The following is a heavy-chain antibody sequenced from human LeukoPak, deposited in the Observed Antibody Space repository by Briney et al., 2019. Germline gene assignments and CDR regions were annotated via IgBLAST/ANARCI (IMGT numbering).Heavy chain of an antibody. CDR1: GGSISSYY. V-gene: IGHV4-59*12. D-gene: IGHD2-2*01. J-gene: IGHJ6*03. CDR2: IYHSGST. Sequence: PSETLSLTCTVSGGSISSYYWSWIRQPPGKGLEWIGYIYHSGSTYYNPSLKSRVTISVDRSKNQFSLKLSSVTAADTAVYYCAREGTIVVPAAMGYYYYYMDVWGKGTTVTVSS. CDR3: AREGTIVVPAAMGYYYYYMDV.